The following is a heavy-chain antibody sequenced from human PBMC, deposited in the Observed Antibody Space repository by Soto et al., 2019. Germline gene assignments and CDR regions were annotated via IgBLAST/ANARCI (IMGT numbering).Heavy chain of an antibody. D-gene: IGHD3-3*01. CDR3: ARTGRIAIFGVVTEFDP. V-gene: IGHV4-39*01. CDR2: IFHSGNT. CDR1: GDSIGGSNFY. Sequence: SETLTLTCTVSGDSIGGSNFYWGWLRQPPGKGLEWIGSIFHSGNTYYNPSLKSRVIMSVDTSKNQLSLRLNSVTAADTAVYYCARTGRIAIFGVVTEFDPWGPGTLVTVSS. J-gene: IGHJ5*02.